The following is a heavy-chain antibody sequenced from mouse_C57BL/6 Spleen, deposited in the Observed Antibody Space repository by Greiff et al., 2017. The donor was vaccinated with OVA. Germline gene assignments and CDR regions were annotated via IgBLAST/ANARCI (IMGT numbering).Heavy chain of an antibody. CDR3: ARGDGYLFAY. CDR1: GYAFTNYL. V-gene: IGHV1-54*01. J-gene: IGHJ3*01. D-gene: IGHD2-3*01. Sequence: VKLMESGAELVRPGTSVKVSCKASGYAFTNYLIEWVKQRPGQGLEWIGVINPGSGGTNYNEKFKGKATLTADKSSSTAYMQLSSLTSEDSAVYFCARGDGYLFAYWGQGTLVTVSA. CDR2: INPGSGGT.